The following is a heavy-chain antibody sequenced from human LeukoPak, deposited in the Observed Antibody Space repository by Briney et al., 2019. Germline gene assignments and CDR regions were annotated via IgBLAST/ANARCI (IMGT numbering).Heavy chain of an antibody. J-gene: IGHJ5*02. Sequence: GASVKVSCKASGYTFTGYYMHWVRQAPGQGLEWMGWINPNGGGTNYAQKFQGRVTMTRDTSISTAYMELSRLRSDDTAVYYCARVPRVAATFWFDPWGQGTLVTVSS. CDR3: ARVPRVAATFWFDP. V-gene: IGHV1-2*02. CDR2: INPNGGGT. CDR1: GYTFTGYY. D-gene: IGHD2-15*01.